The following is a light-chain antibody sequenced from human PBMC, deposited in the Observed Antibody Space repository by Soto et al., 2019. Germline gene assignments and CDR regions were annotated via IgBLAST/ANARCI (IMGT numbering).Light chain of an antibody. J-gene: IGKJ4*01. CDR3: QHYKTWPLA. V-gene: IGKV3-15*01. Sequence: EIIMTQYPATLSVSPGERVTLSCRASQGVGSTLAWYRQQPGQAPRLLIYDAYIRASGVPARFSGSGSGTEFTLTISGLQSEDFAVYFCQHYKTWPLAFGGGTKV. CDR1: QGVGST. CDR2: DAY.